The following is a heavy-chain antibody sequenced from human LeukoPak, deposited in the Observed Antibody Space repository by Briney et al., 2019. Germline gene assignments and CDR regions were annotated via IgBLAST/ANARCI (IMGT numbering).Heavy chain of an antibody. V-gene: IGHV3-33*06. CDR3: AKVDEWELLRFDY. J-gene: IGHJ4*02. CDR1: GFTLSNFG. Sequence: GGSLRLSCAASGFTLSNFGFHWVRQAPGKGLEWVAAIWYDGSQRYYADSVKGRFTISRDNSKNTLYLQMNSLRAEDTAVYYCAKVDEWELLRFDYWGQGTLVTVSS. CDR2: IWYDGSQR. D-gene: IGHD1-26*01.